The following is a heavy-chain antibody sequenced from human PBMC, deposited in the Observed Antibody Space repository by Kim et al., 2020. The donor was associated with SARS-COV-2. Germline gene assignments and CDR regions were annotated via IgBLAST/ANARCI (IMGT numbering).Heavy chain of an antibody. CDR3: AKSFGDSITMILVIIPPCDY. D-gene: IGHD3-22*01. CDR2: ISGSGGST. V-gene: IGHV3-23*01. J-gene: IGHJ4*02. CDR1: GFTFSSYA. Sequence: GGSLRLSCAASGFTFSSYAMSWVRQAPGKGLEWVSAISGSGGSTYYADSVKGRFTIPRDNSKNTLYLQMNSLRAEDTALYYCAKSFGDSITMILVIIPPCDYWGQGTLVTVSS.